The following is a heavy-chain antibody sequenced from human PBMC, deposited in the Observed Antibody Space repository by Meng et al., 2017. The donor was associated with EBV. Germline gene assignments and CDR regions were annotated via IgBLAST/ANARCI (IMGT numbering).Heavy chain of an antibody. CDR2: INAGNGNT. J-gene: IGHJ5*02. V-gene: IGHV1-3*01. CDR3: ARRGGVADWFDP. D-gene: IGHD2-15*01. CDR1: GYTCTSYA. Sequence: VQLVQCGAEVKKPAASVKVSCKASGYTCTSYAMHWVRQPPGQKLEWMGWINAGNGNTKYSQKFQGRVTITRDTSASTAYMELSSLRSEDTAVYYCARRGGVADWFDPWGQGTLVTVSS.